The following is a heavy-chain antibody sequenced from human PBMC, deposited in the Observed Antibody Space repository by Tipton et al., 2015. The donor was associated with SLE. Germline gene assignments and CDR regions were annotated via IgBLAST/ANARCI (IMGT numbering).Heavy chain of an antibody. V-gene: IGHV4-30-2*01. CDR1: GGSIGSRGYS. CDR3: ARIWDYYDSSGFAFDI. Sequence: TLSLTCTVSGGSIGSRGYSWGWIRQAPGEGLQWIGHIHNSGRFYYNPSLKSRVTLSLDTSRSQFSLKLSSVTTVDTAVYYCARIWDYYDSSGFAFDIWGQGTMVTVSS. CDR2: IHNSGRF. J-gene: IGHJ3*02. D-gene: IGHD3-22*01.